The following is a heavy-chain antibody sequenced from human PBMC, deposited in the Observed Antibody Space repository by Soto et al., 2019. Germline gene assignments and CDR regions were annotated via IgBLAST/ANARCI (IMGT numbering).Heavy chain of an antibody. Sequence: QAPLVQSGAEVKKPGSSVKVSCKASGDTFSNYALSWLRQAPGQRLEWMGGITPAFGTADYAENFQDRVTITADESTSTIYMELSSLRSDDTAVYYCARALEGTTVTNWFDPWGQGTQVSVTS. CDR2: ITPAFGTA. CDR1: GDTFSNYA. J-gene: IGHJ5*02. D-gene: IGHD4-17*01. CDR3: ARALEGTTVTNWFDP. V-gene: IGHV1-69*01.